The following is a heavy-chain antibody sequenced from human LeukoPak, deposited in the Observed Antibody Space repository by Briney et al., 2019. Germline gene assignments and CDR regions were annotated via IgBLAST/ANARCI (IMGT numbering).Heavy chain of an antibody. Sequence: GGSLRLSCVASGLPFGKYWMSWVRKAPGKGLECVANIKLDGSEKNYVDSVKGRFTISRDNTKNSLYLQMNSLRVEDTAVYYCARGRDDCSGGSCYRPLDYWGQGALVTVSS. CDR3: ARGRDDCSGGSCYRPLDY. J-gene: IGHJ4*02. D-gene: IGHD2-15*01. CDR1: GLPFGKYW. V-gene: IGHV3-7*03. CDR2: IKLDGSEK.